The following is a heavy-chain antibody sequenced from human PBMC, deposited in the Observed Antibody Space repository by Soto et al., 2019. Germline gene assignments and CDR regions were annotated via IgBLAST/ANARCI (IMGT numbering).Heavy chain of an antibody. CDR3: ARDIGQLVENDAFDI. V-gene: IGHV3-74*01. CDR2: INSDGSST. D-gene: IGHD6-13*01. J-gene: IGHJ3*02. CDR1: GFTFSSYW. Sequence: RLXCAASGFTFSSYWIHWVRQAPGKGLVWVSRINSDGSSTSYADSVKGRFTISRDNAKNTLYLQMNSLRAEDTAVYYCARDIGQLVENDAFDIWGQGTMVTVSS.